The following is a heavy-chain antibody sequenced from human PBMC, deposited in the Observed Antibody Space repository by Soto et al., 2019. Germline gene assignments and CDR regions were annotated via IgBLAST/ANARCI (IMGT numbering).Heavy chain of an antibody. D-gene: IGHD1-26*01. V-gene: IGHV4-4*02. J-gene: IGHJ4*02. CDR1: GGSITNNNW. CDR3: ASIAYSASGFDY. Sequence: QVQLQESGRGLVKPSGTLSLTCNVSGGSITNNNWWSWVRQPPGKGLEWIGAIYHSGHTNFNPSLKSRATLSLDYSENQFSLKLTSATAADTAIYYCASIAYSASGFDYWGQGTLVTVSS. CDR2: IYHSGHT.